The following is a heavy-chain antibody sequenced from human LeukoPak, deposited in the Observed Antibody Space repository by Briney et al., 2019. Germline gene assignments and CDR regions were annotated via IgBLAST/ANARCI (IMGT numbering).Heavy chain of an antibody. CDR1: GASFSGYY. CDR3: AISHKWLLLDY. CDR2: INHSGIT. D-gene: IGHD2-15*01. J-gene: IGHJ4*02. Sequence: PSETLSLTCAFYGASFSGYYWRWIRQPPGKGVEWIGEINHSGITTYNPSLKSRVTISVDTSKKQFSLKLNSVTAADTAVYYCAISHKWLLLDYWGQGTLVTVSS. V-gene: IGHV4-34*01.